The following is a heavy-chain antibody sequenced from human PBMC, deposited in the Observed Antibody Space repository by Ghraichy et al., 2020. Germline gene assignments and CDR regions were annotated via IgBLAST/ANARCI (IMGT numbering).Heavy chain of an antibody. Sequence: ASVKVSCKASGYTFTSYDINWVRQATGQGLEWMGWMNPNSGNTGYAQKFQGRVTMTRNTSISTAYMELSSLRSEDTAVYYCARIVGATVYYYYYGMDVWGQGTTVTVSS. D-gene: IGHD1-26*01. CDR1: GYTFTSYD. CDR2: MNPNSGNT. CDR3: ARIVGATVYYYYYGMDV. J-gene: IGHJ6*02. V-gene: IGHV1-8*01.